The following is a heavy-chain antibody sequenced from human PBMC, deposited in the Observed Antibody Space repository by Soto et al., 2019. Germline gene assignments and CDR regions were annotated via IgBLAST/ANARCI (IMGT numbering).Heavy chain of an antibody. CDR1: GSSISSYY. CDR3: ARTPYYDFWSGYSAFDY. D-gene: IGHD3-3*01. V-gene: IGHV4-59*01. CDR2: IYYSGST. J-gene: IGHJ4*02. Sequence: SETLSLTCTVSGSSISSYYWSWIRQPPGKGLEWIGYIYYSGSTNYNPSLRSRVTISVDTSKNQFSLKLSSVTAADTAVYYCARTPYYDFWSGYSAFDYWGQGNLVTVS.